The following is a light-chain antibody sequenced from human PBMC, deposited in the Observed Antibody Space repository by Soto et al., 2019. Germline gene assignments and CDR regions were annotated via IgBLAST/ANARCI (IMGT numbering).Light chain of an antibody. CDR2: DAS. CDR3: QQYNSYPWT. J-gene: IGKJ1*01. CDR1: QSVRSW. V-gene: IGKV1-5*01. Sequence: DIQMTQSPSTLSASVGDRVTITCRASQSVRSWLAWYQQKPGRAPKFLIYDASSLESGVPSRFSGSGSGTEFTLTISSLQPDDFATYYYQQYNSYPWTFGQGTKVDIK.